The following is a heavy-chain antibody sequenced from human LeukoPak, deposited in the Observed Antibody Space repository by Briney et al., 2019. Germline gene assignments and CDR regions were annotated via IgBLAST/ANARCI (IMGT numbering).Heavy chain of an antibody. J-gene: IGHJ5*02. D-gene: IGHD2-2*02. CDR3: ARNLFVVVPAATPWFDP. V-gene: IGHV1-69*13. CDR1: GGTFSSYA. Sequence: ASVKVSCKASGGTFSSYAISWVRQAPGQGLEWMGGIIPIFGTANYAQKFQGRVTITADESTSTAYMELSSLRSEDTAVYYCARNLFVVVPAATPWFDPWGQGTLVTVSS. CDR2: IIPIFGTA.